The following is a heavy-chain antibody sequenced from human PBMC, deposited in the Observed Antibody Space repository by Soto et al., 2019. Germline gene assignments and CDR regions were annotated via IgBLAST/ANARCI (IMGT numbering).Heavy chain of an antibody. D-gene: IGHD3-10*01. J-gene: IGHJ5*02. CDR3: ASYYYLRRHYFAP. V-gene: IGHV4-61*01. Sequence: PSETLSLTCSVSGGSVSSDTYYWSWIRQPPGKGLEWIGYVFHSGSTIYNPSLKSRVTISVDTSKNQFSLKLNSVTVADAAVYYCASYYYLRRHYFAPWGQGTLVTVS. CDR2: VFHSGST. CDR1: GGSVSSDTYY.